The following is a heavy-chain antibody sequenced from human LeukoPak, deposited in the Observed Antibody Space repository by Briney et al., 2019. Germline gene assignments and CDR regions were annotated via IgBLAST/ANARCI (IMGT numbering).Heavy chain of an antibody. Sequence: PSQTLSLICTVSGGSISSGGYYWRWIRQHPGKGLEWIGYTYDSGSTYSNPFLKSRVTISVDTSKNQFSLKLSSVTAADTAVYYCAREGPGSLEWFDPWGQGTLVTVSS. CDR3: AREGPGSLEWFDP. CDR1: GGSISSGGYY. J-gene: IGHJ5*02. CDR2: TYDSGST. V-gene: IGHV4-31*03.